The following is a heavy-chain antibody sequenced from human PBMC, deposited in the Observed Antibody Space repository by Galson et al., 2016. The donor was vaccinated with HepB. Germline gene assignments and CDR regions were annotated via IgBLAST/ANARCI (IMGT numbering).Heavy chain of an antibody. CDR3: ARDRLYSGSRAYYPTFDY. Sequence: SETLSLTCAVSGGSVSSGTYFWSWIRQPPGKGLEWIGYINSSGSTKYNPSLQSPVTISVDTSKNQSPLKLSSVPAADSAVYYCARDRLYSGSRAYYPTFDYWGQGTLVTVSS. V-gene: IGHV4-61*01. CDR1: GGSVSSGTYF. D-gene: IGHD3-22*01. J-gene: IGHJ4*02. CDR2: INSSGST.